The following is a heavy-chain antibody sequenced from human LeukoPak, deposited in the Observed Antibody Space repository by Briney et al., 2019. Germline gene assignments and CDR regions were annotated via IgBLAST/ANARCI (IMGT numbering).Heavy chain of an antibody. CDR3: ARGDRSGGLKDY. Sequence: GGSLRLSCAASGFTFSSYGMHWVRQAPGKGLEWVANIKQDGSEKYYVDSVKGRFTISRDNAKNSLYLQMNSLRAEDTAVYYCARGDRSGGLKDYWGQGTLVTVSS. D-gene: IGHD2-21*02. CDR2: IKQDGSEK. CDR1: GFTFSSYG. J-gene: IGHJ4*02. V-gene: IGHV3-7*01.